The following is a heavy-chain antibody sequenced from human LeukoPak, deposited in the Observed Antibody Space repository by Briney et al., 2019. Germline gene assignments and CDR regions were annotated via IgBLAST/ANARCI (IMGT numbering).Heavy chain of an antibody. Sequence: GGPLRLSCAASGFTFSSYEMNWVRQAPGKGLEWVSYISSSGSTIYYADSVKGRFTIPRDNAKNSLYLQMNSLRAEDTAVYYCARDRDSYGYYFDYWGQGTLVTVSS. CDR3: ARDRDSYGYYFDY. CDR2: ISSSGSTI. J-gene: IGHJ4*02. V-gene: IGHV3-48*03. CDR1: GFTFSSYE. D-gene: IGHD5-18*01.